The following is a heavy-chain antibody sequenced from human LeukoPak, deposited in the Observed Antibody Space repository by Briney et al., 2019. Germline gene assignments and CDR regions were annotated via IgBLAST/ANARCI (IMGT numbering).Heavy chain of an antibody. V-gene: IGHV4-34*01. CDR2: INHSGST. J-gene: IGHJ6*02. CDR3: ARDTIVVVVAAHYYYGMDV. D-gene: IGHD2-15*01. Sequence: PSETLSLTCAVYGGSFSGYYWSWIRQPPGKGLEWIGEINHSGSTNYNPSLKSRVTISVDTSKNQFSLKLSSVTAADTAVYYCARDTIVVVVAAHYYYGMDVWGQGTTVTVSS. CDR1: GGSFSGYY.